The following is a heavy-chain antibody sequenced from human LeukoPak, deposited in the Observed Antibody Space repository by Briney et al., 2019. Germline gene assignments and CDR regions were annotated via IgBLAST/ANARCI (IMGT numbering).Heavy chain of an antibody. CDR3: VKDRHRDGYTYGVYDS. CDR2: IKQDGSEK. V-gene: IGHV3-7*03. D-gene: IGHD5-18*01. J-gene: IGHJ5*01. CDR1: GLIFSSYA. Sequence: HPGGSLRLSCSASGLIFSSYAMSWVRQAPGKGLEWVANIKQDGSEKYYVDSVEGRFTISRDNAKNSLDLQMSSLRPEDTALYYCVKDRHRDGYTYGVYDSWGQGTLITVSS.